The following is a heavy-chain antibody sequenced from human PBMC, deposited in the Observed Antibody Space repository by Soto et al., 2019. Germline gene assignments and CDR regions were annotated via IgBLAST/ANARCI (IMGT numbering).Heavy chain of an antibody. D-gene: IGHD2-21*01. CDR2: IIPILGTA. CDR1: GGIFSSFG. J-gene: IGHJ4*02. Sequence: QVQLVQSGAEVKKTGSSMKVSCQAAGGIFSSFGISWVRQAPGQGPEWMGGIIPILGTANYAQKFQGRITITADESTSTSYMELSSLRSEDTAVYFCATDHLGRGGAPYGFEYWGQGTLVIVSS. CDR3: ATDHLGRGGAPYGFEY. V-gene: IGHV1-69*01.